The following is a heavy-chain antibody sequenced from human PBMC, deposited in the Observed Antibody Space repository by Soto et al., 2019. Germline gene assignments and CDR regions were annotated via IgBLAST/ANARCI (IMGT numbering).Heavy chain of an antibody. CDR3: AGGRGTPADDYYYYGMDV. Sequence: ASVKVSCKASGYTFTGYYMHWVLQAPGQGLEWMGWINPNSGGTNYAQKFQGRVTMSRDTSISTAYMELSRLSSDDTAVYYCAGGRGTPADDYYYYGMDVWGQGTTVTVSS. D-gene: IGHD2-15*01. CDR2: INPNSGGT. J-gene: IGHJ6*02. V-gene: IGHV1-2*02. CDR1: GYTFTGYY.